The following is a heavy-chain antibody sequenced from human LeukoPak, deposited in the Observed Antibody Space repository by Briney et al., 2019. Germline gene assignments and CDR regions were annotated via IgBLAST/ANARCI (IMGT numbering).Heavy chain of an antibody. CDR2: IWYDGSNK. CDR1: GFTFSSYG. J-gene: IGHJ3*02. V-gene: IGHV3-33*01. D-gene: IGHD6-25*01. Sequence: GRSLRLSCAASGFTFSSYGMHWVRQAPGKGLEWVAVIWYDGSNKYYADSVKGRFTISRDNSKNTLYLQMNSLRAEDTAVYYCATRIAADLWAFDIWGQGTMVTVSS. CDR3: ATRIAADLWAFDI.